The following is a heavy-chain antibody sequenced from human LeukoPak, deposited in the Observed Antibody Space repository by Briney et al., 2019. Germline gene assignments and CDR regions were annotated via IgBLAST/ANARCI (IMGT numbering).Heavy chain of an antibody. V-gene: IGHV3-7*01. CDR1: GFTFRSYW. J-gene: IGHJ4*02. CDR3: ARLLWFGGAFDC. Sequence: QTGGSLRLSCAASGFTFRSYWMSWVRQAPGKGLEWVANIKQDESEKYYVDSVKGRFTISRDNAENSLYLQMNSLRAEDTAVYFCARLLWFGGAFDCWGQGILVTVSS. CDR2: IKQDESEK. D-gene: IGHD3-10*01.